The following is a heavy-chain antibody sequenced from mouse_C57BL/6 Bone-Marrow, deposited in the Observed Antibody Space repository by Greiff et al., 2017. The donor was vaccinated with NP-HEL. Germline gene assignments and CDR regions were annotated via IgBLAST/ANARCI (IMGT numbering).Heavy chain of an antibody. CDR1: GFTFSDYY. CDR2: INYDGSST. CDR3: AREGGLRRRTYAMDY. Sequence: EVKLVESEGGLVQPGSSMKLSCTASGFTFSDYYMAWVRQVPEKGLEWVANINYDGSSTYYLDSLKSRFIISRDNAKNILYLQMSSLKSDDRATYYCAREGGLRRRTYAMDYWGQGTSVTVSS. V-gene: IGHV5-16*01. J-gene: IGHJ4*01. D-gene: IGHD2-4*01.